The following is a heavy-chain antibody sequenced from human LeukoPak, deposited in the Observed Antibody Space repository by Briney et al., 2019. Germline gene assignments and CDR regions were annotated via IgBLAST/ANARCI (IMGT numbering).Heavy chain of an antibody. D-gene: IGHD5-12*01. CDR2: ISSSSTI. J-gene: IGHJ4*02. CDR3: ARQKGVATTD. V-gene: IGHV3-48*01. Sequence: GGSLRLSCAASGFTFSSYSMNCVRQAPGKGLEWVSYISSSSTIYYADSVKGRFTISRDNAKNSLYLQMNSLRAEDTAVYYCARQKGVATTDWGQGTLVTVSS. CDR1: GFTFSSYS.